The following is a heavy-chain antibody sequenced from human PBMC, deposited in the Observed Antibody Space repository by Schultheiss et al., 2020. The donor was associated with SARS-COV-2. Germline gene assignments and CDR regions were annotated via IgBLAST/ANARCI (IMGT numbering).Heavy chain of an antibody. CDR1: GGSFSGYY. J-gene: IGHJ4*02. D-gene: IGHD2-2*01. CDR3: AKTSWEYQLLIDY. CDR2: INHSGST. Sequence: SQTLSLTCAVYGGSFSGYYWSWIRQPPGKGLEWIGEINHSGSTNYNPSLKSRVTISVDTSKNQFSLKLSSVTAADTAVYYCAKTSWEYQLLIDYWGQGALVTVSS. V-gene: IGHV4-34*01.